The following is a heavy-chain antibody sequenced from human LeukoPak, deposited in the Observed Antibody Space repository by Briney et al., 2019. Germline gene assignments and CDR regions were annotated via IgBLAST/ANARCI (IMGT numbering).Heavy chain of an antibody. Sequence: GTSAKVSCKASGFTFTSSAMQWVRQARGQRLEWIGWIVVGSGNTNYAQKFQERVTITRDMSTSTAYMELSSLRSEDTAVYYCAADNPLSVLRFYHWGQGTLVTVSS. CDR3: AADNPLSVLRFYH. CDR2: IVVGSGNT. CDR1: GFTFTSSA. D-gene: IGHD3-3*01. V-gene: IGHV1-58*02. J-gene: IGHJ4*02.